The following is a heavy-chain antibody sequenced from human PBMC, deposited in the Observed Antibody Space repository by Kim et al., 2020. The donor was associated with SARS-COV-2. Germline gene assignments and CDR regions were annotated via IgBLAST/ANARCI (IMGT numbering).Heavy chain of an antibody. V-gene: IGHV1-18*01. Sequence: NYAQKLQGRVTMTTDTSTSTAYMELRSLRSDDTAVYYCARAGYSSGYTPHWGQGTLVTVSS. D-gene: IGHD6-19*01. J-gene: IGHJ4*02. CDR3: ARAGYSSGYTPH.